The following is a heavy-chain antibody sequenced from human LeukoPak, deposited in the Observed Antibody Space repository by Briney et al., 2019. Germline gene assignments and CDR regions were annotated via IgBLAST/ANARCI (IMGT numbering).Heavy chain of an antibody. V-gene: IGHV4-61*02. CDR3: ARDRGITTARGVPSWFDP. Sequence: NPSQTLSLTCTVSGDSISNGNYYWTWIRQPAGKGLEWIGRLYSTGSPTYNPSLTSRVTISIDASKNQFSLKLSSVTVADTAVYYCARDRGITTARGVPSWFDPWGQGTLVTVSS. J-gene: IGHJ5*02. CDR2: LYSTGSP. D-gene: IGHD3-10*01. CDR1: GDSISNGNYY.